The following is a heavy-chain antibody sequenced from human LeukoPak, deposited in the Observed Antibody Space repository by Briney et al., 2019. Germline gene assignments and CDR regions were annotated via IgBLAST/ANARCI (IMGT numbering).Heavy chain of an antibody. Sequence: PSETLSLTCAVYGGSFSGYYWSWIRQPPGKGLEWIGYIYYSGSTNYNPSLKSRVTISVDTSKNQFSLKLSSVTAADTAVYYCARASMVATNKFDYWGQGTLVTVSS. CDR3: ARASMVATNKFDY. J-gene: IGHJ4*02. CDR1: GGSFSGYY. V-gene: IGHV4-59*01. CDR2: IYYSGST. D-gene: IGHD5-12*01.